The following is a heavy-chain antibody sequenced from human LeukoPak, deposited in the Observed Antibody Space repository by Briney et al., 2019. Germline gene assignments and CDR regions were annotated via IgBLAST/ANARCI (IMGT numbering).Heavy chain of an antibody. CDR3: TGDFGSESGVGY. D-gene: IGHD3-10*01. Sequence: GESLKISCKGSGYSFTNHWIGWVRQMPGKDLEWMGIVHPGDSATTYSPSFEGQVTISADKSISTAYLQWSSLKASDTAMYYCTGDFGSESGVGYWGQGTLVTVSS. V-gene: IGHV5-51*01. J-gene: IGHJ4*02. CDR2: VHPGDSAT. CDR1: GYSFTNHW.